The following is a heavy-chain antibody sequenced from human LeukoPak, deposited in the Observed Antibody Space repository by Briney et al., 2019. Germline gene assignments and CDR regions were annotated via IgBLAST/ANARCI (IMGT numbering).Heavy chain of an antibody. CDR1: GGSISSGGYY. CDR3: ARETPHGGNYNDY. D-gene: IGHD3-16*01. CDR2: IYYSGST. J-gene: IGHJ4*02. V-gene: IGHV4-31*03. Sequence: SQTLSLTCTVSGGSISSGGYYWSWIRQHPGKGLEWIGYIYYSGSTYYNPSLKSRVTISVDTSKNQFSLKLSSVTAADTAVYYCARETPHGGNYNDYWGQGTLVTVSS.